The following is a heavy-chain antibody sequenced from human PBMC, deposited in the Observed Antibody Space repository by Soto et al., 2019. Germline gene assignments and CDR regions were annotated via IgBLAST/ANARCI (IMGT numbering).Heavy chain of an antibody. CDR2: ISGSGGST. Sequence: GSLRLSCAASGFTFSSYAMSWVRQAPGKGLEWVSAISGSGGSTYYADSVKGRFTISRDNSKNTLYLQMNSLRAEDTAVYYCAKAFDIVVVPAASDPWFDPWGQGTLVTVSS. CDR1: GFTFSSYA. J-gene: IGHJ5*02. CDR3: AKAFDIVVVPAASDPWFDP. V-gene: IGHV3-23*01. D-gene: IGHD2-2*01.